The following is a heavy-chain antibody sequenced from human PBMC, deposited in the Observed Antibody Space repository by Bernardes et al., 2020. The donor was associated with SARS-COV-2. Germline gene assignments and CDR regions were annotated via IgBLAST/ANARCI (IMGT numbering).Heavy chain of an antibody. V-gene: IGHV4-39*01. CDR2: IYSRGNT. D-gene: IGHD2-21*02. CDR1: GGSISSSNYY. J-gene: IGHJ6*02. CDR3: AGSSCGRDCYIGGLRSWDYGMDV. Sequence: SETLSLTCTVSGGSISSSNYYWGWIRQPPGKGLEWIASIYSRGNTYYNPSLQSRVSKSVDPSKNQFSLRLTSVTAADTAVYYCAGSSCGRDCYIGGLRSWDYGMDVWGQGTTVIVSS.